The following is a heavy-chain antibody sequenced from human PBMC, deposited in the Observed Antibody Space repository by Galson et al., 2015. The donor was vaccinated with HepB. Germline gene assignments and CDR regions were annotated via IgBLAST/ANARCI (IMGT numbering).Heavy chain of an antibody. V-gene: IGHV1-18*01. CDR2: ISAYNGNT. CDR3: ARFYRGYSYGSPAYGMDV. Sequence: SVKVSCKASGYTFTSYGISWVRQAPGQGLEWMGWISAYNGNTNYAQRLQGRVTMTTDTSTSTAYMELRSLRSDDTAVYYCARFYRGYSYGSPAYGMDVWGQGTTVTVSS. CDR1: GYTFTSYG. J-gene: IGHJ6*02. D-gene: IGHD5-18*01.